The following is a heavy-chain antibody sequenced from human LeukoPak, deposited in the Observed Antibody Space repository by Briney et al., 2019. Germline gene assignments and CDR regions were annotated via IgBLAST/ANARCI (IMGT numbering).Heavy chain of an antibody. V-gene: IGHV3-15*01. Sequence: GGSLRLSCAASGFTFPNAWVDWVRQAPGKGLVWVGHIKSKGNGGTIDYAAPVKGRFTISGDDSKNTVYLQMNSLEIEDKDVYFCTTSSGTGSRGYWGQGTLVTVSS. D-gene: IGHD3-10*01. CDR1: GFTFPNAW. J-gene: IGHJ4*02. CDR3: TTSSGTGSRGY. CDR2: IKSKGNGGTI.